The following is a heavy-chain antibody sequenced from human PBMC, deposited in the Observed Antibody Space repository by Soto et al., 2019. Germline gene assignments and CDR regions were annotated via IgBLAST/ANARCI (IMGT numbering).Heavy chain of an antibody. CDR1: GGSISSYY. J-gene: IGHJ3*02. CDR3: ARLHYNWNAFDI. Sequence: SETLSLTCTVSGGSISSYYWSWIRQPPGKGLEWIGYIYYSGSTNYNPSLKSRVTISVDTSKNQFSLKLSSVTAADTAVYYCARLHYNWNAFDIWGQGTMVTVSS. CDR2: IYYSGST. D-gene: IGHD1-20*01. V-gene: IGHV4-59*08.